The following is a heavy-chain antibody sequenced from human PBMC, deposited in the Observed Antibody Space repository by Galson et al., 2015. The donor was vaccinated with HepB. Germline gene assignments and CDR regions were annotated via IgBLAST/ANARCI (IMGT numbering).Heavy chain of an antibody. CDR2: ISTSSNYI. CDR1: GFTFSGYS. CDR3: ASDYCSTTSCYHYTFDY. V-gene: IGHV3-21*01. D-gene: IGHD2-2*01. J-gene: IGHJ4*02. Sequence: SLSLSCAASGFTFSGYSMNWVRQAPGKGLQWVSSISTSSNYIYYADSVRGRFTISRDNAKNSLYLQMNSLRAEDTAVYYCASDYCSTTSCYHYTFDYWGQGTLVTVSS.